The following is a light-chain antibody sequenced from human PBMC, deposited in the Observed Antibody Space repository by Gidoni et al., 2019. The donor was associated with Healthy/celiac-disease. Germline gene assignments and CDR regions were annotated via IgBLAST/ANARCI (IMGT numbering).Light chain of an antibody. CDR3: QHAQGS. CDR2: KAS. Sequence: LQMTQSPSTLSASVGDRVTITCRASQSISSWLAWYQQKPGKAPKLLIYKASSLESGVPSRFSGSGSVTEFTLTISSLQPDDFATYYCQHAQGSFGQGTKLEIK. CDR1: QSISSW. V-gene: IGKV1-5*03. J-gene: IGKJ2*04.